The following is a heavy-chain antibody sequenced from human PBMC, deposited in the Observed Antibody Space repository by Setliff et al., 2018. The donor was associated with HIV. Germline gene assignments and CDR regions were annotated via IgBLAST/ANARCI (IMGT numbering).Heavy chain of an antibody. CDR3: ARRPAGAVAGGYGMDV. J-gene: IGHJ6*02. D-gene: IGHD6-19*01. CDR2: IYYSGST. V-gene: IGHV4-59*08. CDR1: GGSISSYY. Sequence: ASETLSLTCTVSGGSISSYYWSWIRQPPGKGLEWIGYIYYSGSTNYNPSLRGRVTTSVDTSKNQFSLKLSPVTAADTAVYYCARRPAGAVAGGYGMDVWGQGTTVTVSS.